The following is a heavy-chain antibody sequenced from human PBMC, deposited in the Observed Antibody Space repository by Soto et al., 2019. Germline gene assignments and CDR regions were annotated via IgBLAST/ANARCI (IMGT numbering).Heavy chain of an antibody. CDR2: ISYDGSNK. J-gene: IGHJ6*02. CDR1: GFTFSSYG. Sequence: GGSLRLSCAASGFTFSSYGMHWVRQAPGKGLEWVAVISYDGSNKYYADSVKGRFTISRDNSKNTLYLQMNSLRAEDTAVYYCAKARLSGDYHYYYGMDVWGQGTTVTVSS. V-gene: IGHV3-30*18. D-gene: IGHD4-17*01. CDR3: AKARLSGDYHYYYGMDV.